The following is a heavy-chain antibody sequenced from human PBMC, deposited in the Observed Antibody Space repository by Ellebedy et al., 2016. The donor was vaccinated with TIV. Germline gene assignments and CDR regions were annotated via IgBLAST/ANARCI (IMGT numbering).Heavy chain of an antibody. CDR3: SRFYFDPSGREIYFDY. D-gene: IGHD3-22*01. CDR1: GFRFGDYA. Sequence: PGGSLRLSCTGSGFRFGDYALTWFRQAPGKGRKGVGLIRSRAYGVTTDYVASVKGRFAISRDDSKSIAYLQMNSLPSEDSGVYYCSRFYFDPSGREIYFDYWGLGSLVTVSS. V-gene: IGHV3-49*03. CDR2: IRSRAYGVTT. J-gene: IGHJ4*02.